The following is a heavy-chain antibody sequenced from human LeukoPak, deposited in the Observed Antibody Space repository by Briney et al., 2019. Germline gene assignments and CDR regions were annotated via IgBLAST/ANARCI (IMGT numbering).Heavy chain of an antibody. CDR3: ARASGTYPNSLDS. CDR2: IYITGST. CDR1: GASVNSFY. D-gene: IGHD1-26*01. J-gene: IGHJ4*02. V-gene: IGHV4-4*07. Sequence: PSETLSLTCSVSGASVNSFYWTWIRQAAGKGPEWIGRIYITGSTDYNPSLKSRVTISLDKSNNEFSLKMNSVTAAGTAVYFCARASGTYPNSLDSWGRGTLVIVSS.